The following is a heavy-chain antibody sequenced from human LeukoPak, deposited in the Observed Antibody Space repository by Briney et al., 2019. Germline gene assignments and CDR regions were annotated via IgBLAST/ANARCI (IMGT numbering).Heavy chain of an antibody. D-gene: IGHD2-8*02. CDR2: MSYSGST. CDR1: DGSIN. Sequence: SETLSLTCTVSDGSINWGWIRQPPGKGLEWVGSMSYSGSTFYNPSLKSRVTMSVDTSKNQFSLKLSSVTAADTAVYFCARLVSTGTHGYFDYWGQGTPVTVSS. J-gene: IGHJ4*02. V-gene: IGHV4-39*07. CDR3: ARLVSTGTHGYFDY.